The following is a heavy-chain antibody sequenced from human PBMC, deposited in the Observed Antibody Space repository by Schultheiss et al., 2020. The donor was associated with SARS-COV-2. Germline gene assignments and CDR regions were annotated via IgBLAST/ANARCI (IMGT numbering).Heavy chain of an antibody. CDR2: ISGSGGST. D-gene: IGHD4-23*01. Sequence: GGSLRLSCAASGFTFSSYAMSWVRQAPGKGLEWVSAISGSGGSTYYADSVKGRFTISRDNSRNTLYLQMNGLRPEDTAVYYCARGAWSVADPLFDYWGQGTLVTVSS. CDR3: ARGAWSVADPLFDY. V-gene: IGHV3-23*01. J-gene: IGHJ4*02. CDR1: GFTFSSYA.